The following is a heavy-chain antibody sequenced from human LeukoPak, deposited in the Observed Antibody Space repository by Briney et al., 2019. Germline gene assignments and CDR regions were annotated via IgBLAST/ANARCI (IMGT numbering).Heavy chain of an antibody. Sequence: ASVKVSCKASGYTFTSYYMHWVRQAPGQGLEWMGIINPSGGSTSYAQKFQGRVTMTRDTSTSTVYMELSSLRSEDTAVYYCARAAIFGVVTLDAFDFWGQGTMVTVSS. CDR1: GYTFTSYY. V-gene: IGHV1-46*01. D-gene: IGHD3-3*01. CDR3: ARAAIFGVVTLDAFDF. J-gene: IGHJ3*01. CDR2: INPSGGST.